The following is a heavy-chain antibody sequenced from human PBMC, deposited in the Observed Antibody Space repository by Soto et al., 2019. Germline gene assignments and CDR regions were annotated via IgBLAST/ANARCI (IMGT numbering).Heavy chain of an antibody. CDR3: ARDSGSSTWYYFDY. CDR2: ISSSGSTI. CDR1: GFTFSDYY. D-gene: IGHD6-13*01. J-gene: IGHJ4*02. V-gene: IGHV3-11*04. Sequence: GGSLRLSCAASGFTFSDYYMSWIRQAPGKGLEWVSYISSSGSTIYYADSLKGRFTISRDNAKNSLYLQMNSLRDEDTAVYYCARDSGSSTWYYFDYWGQGTLVTVSS.